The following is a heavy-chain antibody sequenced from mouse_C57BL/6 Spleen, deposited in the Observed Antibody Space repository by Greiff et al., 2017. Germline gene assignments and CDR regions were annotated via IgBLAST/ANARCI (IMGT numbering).Heavy chain of an antibody. D-gene: IGHD2-4*01. Sequence: VQLQQSGTVLARPGASVKMSCKTSGYTFTSYWMHWVKQRPGQGLEWIGAIYPGNSDTSYNQKFKGKAKLTAVTSASTAYMELSSLTNEDSAVYYCTRSGLYDYDDYYAMDYWGQGTSVTVSS. CDR1: GYTFTSYW. V-gene: IGHV1-5*01. J-gene: IGHJ4*01. CDR3: TRSGLYDYDDYYAMDY. CDR2: IYPGNSDT.